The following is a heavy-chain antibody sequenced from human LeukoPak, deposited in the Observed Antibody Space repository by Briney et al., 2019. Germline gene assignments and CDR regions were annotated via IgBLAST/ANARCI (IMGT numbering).Heavy chain of an antibody. D-gene: IGHD6-13*01. J-gene: IGHJ5*02. CDR1: GGSISSSSYY. CDR3: ARQYKRVIAAAGTYWFDP. Sequence: PSETLSLTCTVSGGSISSSSYYWGWFRQPPGKGLEWIGSIYYSGSTYYNPSLKSRVTISVDTSKNQFSLKLSSVTAADTAVYYCARQYKRVIAAAGTYWFDPWGQGTLVTVSS. V-gene: IGHV4-39*01. CDR2: IYYSGST.